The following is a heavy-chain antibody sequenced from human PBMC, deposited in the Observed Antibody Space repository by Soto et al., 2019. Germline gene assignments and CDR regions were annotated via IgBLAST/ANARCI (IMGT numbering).Heavy chain of an antibody. CDR2: IIPIFGTA. Sequence: QVQLVQSGAEVKKPGSSVKVSCKASGGTFSGYAISWVRQAPGQGLEWMGGIIPIFGTANYAQKFQGRVTITADESTSTACMELSSLRSEDTAVYYCARDQDSSGWYFAFWFWGQGTLVTVSS. CDR3: ARDQDSSGWYFAFWF. V-gene: IGHV1-69*12. CDR1: GGTFSGYA. D-gene: IGHD6-19*01. J-gene: IGHJ4*02.